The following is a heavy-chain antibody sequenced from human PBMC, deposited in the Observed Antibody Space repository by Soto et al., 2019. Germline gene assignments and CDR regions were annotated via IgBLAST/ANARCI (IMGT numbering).Heavy chain of an antibody. D-gene: IGHD2-15*01. CDR2: INPNSGGT. V-gene: IGHV1-2*02. CDR3: ARDLADCSGGSCYSRYYGMDV. CDR1: GYTFTGYY. Sequence: QVQLVQSGAEVQKPGASVKVSCKASGYTFTGYYMHWVRQAPGQGLEWMGWINPNSGGTNYAQKFQGRVTMTRDTSISTAYMELSRLRSDDTAVYYCARDLADCSGGSCYSRYYGMDVWGQGTTVTVSS. J-gene: IGHJ6*02.